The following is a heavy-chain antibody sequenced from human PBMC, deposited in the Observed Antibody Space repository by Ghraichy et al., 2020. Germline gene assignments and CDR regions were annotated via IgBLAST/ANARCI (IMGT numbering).Heavy chain of an antibody. J-gene: IGHJ6*02. CDR3: ARDSVGLVVPAAIHYYYGMDV. Sequence: GGSLRLSCAASGFTFSSYGMHWVRQAPGKGLEWVAVIWYDGSNKYYADSVKGRFTISRDNSKNTLYLQMNSLRAEDTAVYYCARDSVGLVVPAAIHYYYGMDVWGQGTTVTVSS. CDR1: GFTFSSYG. CDR2: IWYDGSNK. D-gene: IGHD2-2*01. V-gene: IGHV3-33*01.